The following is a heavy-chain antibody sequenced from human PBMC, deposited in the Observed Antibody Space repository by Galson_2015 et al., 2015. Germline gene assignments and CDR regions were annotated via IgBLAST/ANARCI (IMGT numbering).Heavy chain of an antibody. CDR1: GGSISSGDYY. CDR3: ARALPTIHYYGSGSYYALSKSFFDY. V-gene: IGHV4-30-4*01. D-gene: IGHD3-10*01. Sequence: TLSLTCTVSGGSISSGDYYWSWIRQPPGKGLEWIGYIYYSGRTYYPPSLTRRVTISVDTSKDQFSLKLSSVTAADTAVYYCARALPTIHYYGSGSYYALSKSFFDYWGQGTLVTVSS. J-gene: IGHJ4*02. CDR2: IYYSGRT.